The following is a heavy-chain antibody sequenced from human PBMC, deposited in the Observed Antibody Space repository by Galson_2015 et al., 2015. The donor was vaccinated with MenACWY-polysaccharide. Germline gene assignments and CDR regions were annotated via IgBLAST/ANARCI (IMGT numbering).Heavy chain of an antibody. D-gene: IGHD6-19*01. V-gene: IGHV4-59*01. CDR3: ARAIAVAGQRRDFDL. CDR1: GGSISSYY. CDR2: INYSGST. J-gene: IGHJ2*01. Sequence: ETLSLTCTVSGGSISSYYWNWIRQPPGKGLEWVGYINYSGSTNHNPSHKGRVTMSVDTSKNQFSLNLTSVTDADTAVYYCARAIAVAGQRRDFDLWGRGTLVTVSS.